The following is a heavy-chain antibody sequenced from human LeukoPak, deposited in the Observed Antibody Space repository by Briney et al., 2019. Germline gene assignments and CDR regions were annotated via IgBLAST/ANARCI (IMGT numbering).Heavy chain of an antibody. J-gene: IGHJ4*02. CDR2: ISGSGGST. Sequence: GGSLRLSCAASGFTFSSYAMSWVRQAPGKGLEWVSAISGSGGSTYYADSVKGRFTISRDNSKNTLYLQMNSLRAEDTAVYYCAKAGDPYSIAAAVDYWGQGTLVTVSS. CDR1: GFTFSSYA. CDR3: AKAGDPYSIAAAVDY. D-gene: IGHD6-13*01. V-gene: IGHV3-23*01.